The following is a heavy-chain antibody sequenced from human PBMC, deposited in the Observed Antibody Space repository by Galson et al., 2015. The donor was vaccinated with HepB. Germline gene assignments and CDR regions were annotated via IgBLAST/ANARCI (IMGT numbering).Heavy chain of an antibody. CDR2: ISYDGSNK. Sequence: SLRLSCAAPGFTFSSYAMHWVRQAPGKGLEWVAVISYDGSNKYYADSVKGRFTISRDNSKNTLYLQMNSLRAEDTAVYYCARGGHHYYGSGGYFPDYWGQGTLVTVSS. CDR1: GFTFSSYA. V-gene: IGHV3-30*04. J-gene: IGHJ4*02. D-gene: IGHD3-10*01. CDR3: ARGGHHYYGSGGYFPDY.